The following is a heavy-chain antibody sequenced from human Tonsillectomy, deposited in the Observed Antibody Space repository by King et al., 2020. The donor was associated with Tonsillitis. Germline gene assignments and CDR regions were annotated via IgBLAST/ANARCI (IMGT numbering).Heavy chain of an antibody. CDR2: INPNSGGT. CDR1: GYTFTGYY. D-gene: IGHD3-10*01. J-gene: IGHJ4*02. CDR3: ARPGGGFDY. V-gene: IGHV1-2*02. Sequence: QLVQSGAEVKKPGASVKVSCKASGYTFTGYYMHWVRQAPGQGLEWMGWINPNSGGTNYAQEFQGRVTMTRDTSISTAYMELSRLRSDDTAVYYCARPGGGFDYWGQGTLVTVSS.